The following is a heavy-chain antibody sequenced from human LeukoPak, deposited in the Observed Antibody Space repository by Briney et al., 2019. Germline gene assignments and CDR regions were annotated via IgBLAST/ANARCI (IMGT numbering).Heavy chain of an antibody. CDR2: IYTSGST. D-gene: IGHD3-22*01. J-gene: IGHJ4*02. V-gene: IGHV4-4*09. CDR3: ARHDLYDSSGYLFDY. Sequence: SETLSLTCTVSGGSISSYHWSWIRQPPGKGLEWIGYIYTSGSTNYNPSLKSRVTISVDTSKKQFSLKLSSVTAADTAVYYCARHDLYDSSGYLFDYWGQGTLVTVSS. CDR1: GGSISSYH.